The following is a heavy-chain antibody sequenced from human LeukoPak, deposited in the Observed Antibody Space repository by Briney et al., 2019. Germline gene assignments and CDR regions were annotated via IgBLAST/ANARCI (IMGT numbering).Heavy chain of an antibody. V-gene: IGHV3-66*02. Sequence: GGSLRLSCAASGFTVSSNYMSGVRQAPGKGLEWVSVIYSGGSTYYADSVKGRFTISRDNSKNTLYLQMNSLRAEDTAVYYCARVLGLNWFDPWGQGTLVTVSS. CDR1: GFTVSSNY. CDR3: ARVLGLNWFDP. J-gene: IGHJ5*02. CDR2: IYSGGST. D-gene: IGHD5-12*01.